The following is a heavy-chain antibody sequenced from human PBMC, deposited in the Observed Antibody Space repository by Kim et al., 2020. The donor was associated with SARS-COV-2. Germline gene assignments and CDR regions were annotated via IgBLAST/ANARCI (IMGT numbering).Heavy chain of an antibody. Sequence: ASVKVSCKASGYTFTSYGISWVRQAPGQGLEWMGWISAYNGNTNYAQKLQGRVTMTTDTSTSTAYMELRSLRSDDTAVYYCARTERVPAAIGDYDFWSGYPYYFDYWGQGTLVTVSS. CDR1: GYTFTSYG. J-gene: IGHJ4*02. D-gene: IGHD3-3*01. V-gene: IGHV1-18*01. CDR2: ISAYNGNT. CDR3: ARTERVPAAIGDYDFWSGYPYYFDY.